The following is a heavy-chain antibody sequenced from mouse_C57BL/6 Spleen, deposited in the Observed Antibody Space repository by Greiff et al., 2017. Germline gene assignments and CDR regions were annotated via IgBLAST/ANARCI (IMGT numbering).Heavy chain of an antibody. CDR3: ARTPHYDYDVGFAY. D-gene: IGHD2-4*01. J-gene: IGHJ3*01. V-gene: IGHV1-76*01. CDR2: IYPGSGNT. CDR1: GYTFTDYY. Sequence: QVQLKQSGAELVRPGASVKLSCKASGYTFTDYYINWVKQRPGQGLEWIARIYPGSGNTYYNEKFKGKATLTAEKSSSTAYMQLSSLTSEDSAVYFCARTPHYDYDVGFAYWGQGTLVTVSA.